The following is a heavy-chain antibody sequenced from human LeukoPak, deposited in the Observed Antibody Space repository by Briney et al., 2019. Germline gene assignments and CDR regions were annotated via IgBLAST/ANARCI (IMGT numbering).Heavy chain of an antibody. V-gene: IGHV1-24*01. CDR3: ATDALHSGSYPYFDY. J-gene: IGHJ4*02. CDR1: GYTLTGLS. CDR2: FDPEDGET. Sequence: GASVKVSCKVSGYTLTGLSMHWVRQAPGKGLEWMGGFDPEDGETIYAQKFQGRVTMTEDTSTDTAYMELSSLRSEDTAVYYCATDALHSGSYPYFDYWGQGTLVTVSS. D-gene: IGHD1-26*01.